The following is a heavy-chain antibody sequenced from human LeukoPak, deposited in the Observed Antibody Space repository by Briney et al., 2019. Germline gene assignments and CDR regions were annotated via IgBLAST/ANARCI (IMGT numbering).Heavy chain of an antibody. CDR1: GFTFSSYA. V-gene: IGHV3-23*01. D-gene: IGHD3-22*01. CDR3: ARGGRGSAAVVAPRSFDI. Sequence: GGSLRLSCAASGFTFSSYAMSWVRQAPGKGLEWVSAISGSGGSTYYADSVKGRFTISRDNSKNTLYLQMNNLRAEDSALYYCARGGRGSAAVVAPRSFDIWGQGTMVTVSS. J-gene: IGHJ3*02. CDR2: ISGSGGST.